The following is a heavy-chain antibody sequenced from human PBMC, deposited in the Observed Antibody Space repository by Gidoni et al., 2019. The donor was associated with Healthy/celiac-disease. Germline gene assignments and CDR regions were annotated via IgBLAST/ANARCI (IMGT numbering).Heavy chain of an antibody. Sequence: QVQLQESGPGLVKPSETLSLTCTASGGSISSYYWSWIRQPPGKGLEWIGYIYYSGSTNYNPSLKSRVTISVDTSKNQFSLKLSSVTAADTAVYYCARGYCSGGSCSRNYYYYYMDVWGKGTTVTVSS. CDR1: GGSISSYY. CDR3: ARGYCSGGSCSRNYYYYYMDV. V-gene: IGHV4-59*01. D-gene: IGHD2-15*01. CDR2: IYYSGST. J-gene: IGHJ6*03.